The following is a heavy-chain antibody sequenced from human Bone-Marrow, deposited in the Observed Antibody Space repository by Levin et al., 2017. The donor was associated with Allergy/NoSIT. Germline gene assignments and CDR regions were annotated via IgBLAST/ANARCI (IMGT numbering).Heavy chain of an antibody. CDR2: IIPIFGTA. CDR1: GGTFSSYA. CDR3: ARDRGYCSGGSCCLYYYMDV. J-gene: IGHJ6*03. V-gene: IGHV1-69*13. Sequence: ASVKVSCKASGGTFSSYAISWVRQAPGQGLEWMGGIIPIFGTANYAQKFQGRVTITADESTSTAYMELSSLRSEDTAVYYCARDRGYCSGGSCCLYYYMDVWGKGTTVTVSS. D-gene: IGHD2-15*01.